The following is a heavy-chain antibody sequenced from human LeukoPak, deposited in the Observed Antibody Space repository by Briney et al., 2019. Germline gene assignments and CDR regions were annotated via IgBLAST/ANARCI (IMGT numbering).Heavy chain of an antibody. V-gene: IGHV3-64*01. CDR1: GFTFSSYA. J-gene: IGHJ6*03. CDR3: ARDRSGSYNYYYYYMDV. CDR2: ISSNGGST. D-gene: IGHD1-26*01. Sequence: VQPGGSLRLSCAASGFTFSSYAMHWVRQAPGKGLEYVSAISSNGGSTYYANSVKGRFTISRDNSKNTLYLQMNSLRAEDTAVYYCARDRSGSYNYYYYYMDVWGKGTTVTVSS.